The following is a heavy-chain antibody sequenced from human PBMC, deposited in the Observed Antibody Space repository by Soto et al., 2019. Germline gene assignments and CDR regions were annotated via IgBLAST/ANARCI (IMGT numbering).Heavy chain of an antibody. CDR3: AREKRYYYYSGGSPPPFAP. J-gene: IGHJ5*02. Sequence: ASVKVSCKASGYTFTGYYMHWVRQAPGQRPEWMGWINPNSGGTNYAQKFQGRVTITRDTSISTAYMELSRLRSDDTAVYYCAREKRYYYYSGGSPPPFAPWGQRSLVPVSS. CDR2: INPNSGGT. CDR1: GYTFTGYY. V-gene: IGHV1-2*02. D-gene: IGHD3-22*01.